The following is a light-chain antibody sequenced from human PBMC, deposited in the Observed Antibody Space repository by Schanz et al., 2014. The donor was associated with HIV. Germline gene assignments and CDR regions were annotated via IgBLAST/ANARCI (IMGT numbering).Light chain of an antibody. CDR1: SSDVGSYNL. J-gene: IGLJ3*02. CDR2: EVN. CDR3: CSYAGSSTWV. V-gene: IGLV2-23*02. Sequence: QSALTQPASVSGSPGQSITISCTGTSSDVGSYNLVSWYQQYPGKVPKLMSYEVNKRPSGVSNRFSGSKSGNTASLTISGLQAEDEADYYCCSYAGSSTWVFGGGTKLTVL.